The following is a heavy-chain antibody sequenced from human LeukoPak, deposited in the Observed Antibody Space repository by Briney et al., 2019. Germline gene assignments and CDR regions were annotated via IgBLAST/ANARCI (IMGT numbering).Heavy chain of an antibody. D-gene: IGHD5-12*01. V-gene: IGHV1-18*01. CDR1: GYTFTSYS. CDR2: ISAYNGNT. CDR3: ARDRGYSGYDYYYYYGMDV. J-gene: IGHJ6*02. Sequence: GASVKVSCKASGYTFTSYSISWVRQAPGQGLEWMGWISAYNGNTNYAQKLQGRVTMTTDTSTSTAYMELRSLRSDDTAVYYCARDRGYSGYDYYYYYGMDVWGQGTTVTVSS.